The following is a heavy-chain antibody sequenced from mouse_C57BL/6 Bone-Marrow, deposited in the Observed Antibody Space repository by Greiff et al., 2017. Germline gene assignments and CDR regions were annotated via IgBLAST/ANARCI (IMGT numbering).Heavy chain of an antibody. V-gene: IGHV1-81*01. Sequence: QVQLQQSGAELARPGASVKLSCKASGYTFTSYGISWVKQRTGQGLEWIGEIYPRSGNTYYNEKFKGKATLTADKSSSTAYMELRSLTSEDSAVYFCAREATTVVARYAMYYWGQGTSVTVSS. CDR1: GYTFTSYG. D-gene: IGHD1-1*01. J-gene: IGHJ4*01. CDR2: IYPRSGNT. CDR3: AREATTVVARYAMYY.